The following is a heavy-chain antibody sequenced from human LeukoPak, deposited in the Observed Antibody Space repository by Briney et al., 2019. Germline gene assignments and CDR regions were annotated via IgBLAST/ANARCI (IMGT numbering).Heavy chain of an antibody. Sequence: SETLSLTCTVSGGSISSSSYYWGWIRQPPGKGLEWIGEINHSGSTNYNPSLKSRVTISVDTSKNQFSLKLSSVTAADTAVYYCARQGGAAAVNWGQGTLVTVSS. J-gene: IGHJ4*02. CDR1: GGSISSSSYY. CDR3: ARQGGAAAVN. CDR2: INHSGST. V-gene: IGHV4-39*01. D-gene: IGHD6-13*01.